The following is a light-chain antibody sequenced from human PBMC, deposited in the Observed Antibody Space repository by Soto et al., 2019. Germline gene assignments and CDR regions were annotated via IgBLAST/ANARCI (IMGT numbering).Light chain of an antibody. CDR2: EGT. V-gene: IGLV2-23*01. J-gene: IGLJ3*02. CDR3: SSYASTNTVV. Sequence: QSALTQPASVSGSPGQSISISCTGTSSDVGGYNLVSWYQQHPDKAPEVMIYEGTKRPAGVSNRFSASKSGNTASLTISGLQAEDEADYYCSSYASTNTVVFGGGTKLTVL. CDR1: SSDVGGYNL.